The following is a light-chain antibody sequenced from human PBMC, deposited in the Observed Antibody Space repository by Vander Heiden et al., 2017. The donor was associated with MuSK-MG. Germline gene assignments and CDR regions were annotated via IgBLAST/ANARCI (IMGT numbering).Light chain of an antibody. Sequence: SSELTQDPAVSVALGQTVRITCQGHSLRTYSTSWYQQKPGQAPILVFYNNNNRPSGIPDRFSGSSSGNTASLTITGAQAEDEADYYCNSRDSSGHQVVVGGGTKLTVL. CDR1: SLRTYS. V-gene: IGLV3-19*01. CDR3: NSRDSSGHQVV. CDR2: NNN. J-gene: IGLJ2*01.